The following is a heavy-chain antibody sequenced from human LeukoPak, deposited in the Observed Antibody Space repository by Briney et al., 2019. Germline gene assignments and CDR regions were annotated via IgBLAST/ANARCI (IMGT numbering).Heavy chain of an antibody. J-gene: IGHJ4*02. Sequence: ASVKVSCKASGYTFTKYGISWVRQAPGQGLEWMGWISTYNDNTNYAQKSQGRVTMTTDTSTSTVYMELRSLRSDDTAVYYCAREVVGSGSYYKDYWGQGTLVTVSS. CDR1: GYTFTKYG. CDR3: AREVVGSGSYYKDY. D-gene: IGHD3-10*01. V-gene: IGHV1-18*01. CDR2: ISTYNDNT.